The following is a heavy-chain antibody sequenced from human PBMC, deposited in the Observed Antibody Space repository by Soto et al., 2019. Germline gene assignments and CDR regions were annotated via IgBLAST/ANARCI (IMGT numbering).Heavy chain of an antibody. CDR3: AKDYCGGDCNWFDP. J-gene: IGHJ5*02. Sequence: PGGSLRLSCEASGFTFSMFAMSWFRQAPGKGLEWVSTFSGPGGGTYYADSVKGRFTISRDNSKNTLYLQMNSLRAEDTAVYYCAKDYCGGDCNWFDPWGQGTLVTVSS. CDR1: GFTFSMFA. CDR2: FSGPGGGT. V-gene: IGHV3-23*01. D-gene: IGHD2-21*02.